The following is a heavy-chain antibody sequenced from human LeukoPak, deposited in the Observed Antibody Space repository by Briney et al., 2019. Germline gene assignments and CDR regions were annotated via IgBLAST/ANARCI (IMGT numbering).Heavy chain of an antibody. J-gene: IGHJ4*02. CDR1: GFTFSSYS. Sequence: GGSLRLSCAASGFTFSSYSMNWVRQAPGKGLVWVSSISSSSSYIYYADSVKGRFTISRDNAKNSLYLQMNSLRAEDTAVYYCARDLLTTVVAYWGQGTLVTVSS. CDR3: ARDLLTTVVAY. D-gene: IGHD4-23*01. CDR2: ISSSSSYI. V-gene: IGHV3-21*01.